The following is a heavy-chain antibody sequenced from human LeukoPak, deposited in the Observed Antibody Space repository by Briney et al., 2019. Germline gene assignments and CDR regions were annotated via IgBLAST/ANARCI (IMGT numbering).Heavy chain of an antibody. Sequence: SVKVSCKASGGTFSSYAISWVRQAPGQGLEWMGGIIPIFGTANYAQKFQGRVTITADKSTSTAYMELSSLRSEDTAVYYCARHEVEQWLVPDYWGQGTLVTVSS. CDR2: IIPIFGTA. V-gene: IGHV1-69*06. J-gene: IGHJ4*02. CDR1: GGTFSSYA. CDR3: ARHEVEQWLVPDY. D-gene: IGHD6-19*01.